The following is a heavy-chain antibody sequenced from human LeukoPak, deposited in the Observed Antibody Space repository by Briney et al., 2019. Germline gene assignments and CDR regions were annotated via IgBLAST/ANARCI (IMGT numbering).Heavy chain of an antibody. J-gene: IGHJ4*02. V-gene: IGHV4-59*12. Sequence: SETLSLTCIVSGGSISSYYWSWIRQSPGKGLEWIGYIYYGGRSSYNPSLKSRVTISVDTSKNQFSLSLSSVTAADTAVYYCARGSSGNSFPFDYWGQGTLVTVSS. CDR3: ARGSSGNSFPFDY. CDR2: IYYGGRS. D-gene: IGHD4-23*01. CDR1: GGSISSYY.